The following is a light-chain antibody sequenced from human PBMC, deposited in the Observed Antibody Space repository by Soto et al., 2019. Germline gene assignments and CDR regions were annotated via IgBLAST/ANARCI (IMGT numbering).Light chain of an antibody. CDR3: QQYNSYPTT. CDR1: QTISSW. J-gene: IGKJ1*01. Sequence: DIHMTQSPSTLSGSVGDRVTITCRASQTISSWLAWYQQKPGKAPKLLIYDASSLESGVPSRFSGSGSGTEFTLTISSLQPDDFATYYCQQYNSYPTTFGQGTKVDI. V-gene: IGKV1-5*01. CDR2: DAS.